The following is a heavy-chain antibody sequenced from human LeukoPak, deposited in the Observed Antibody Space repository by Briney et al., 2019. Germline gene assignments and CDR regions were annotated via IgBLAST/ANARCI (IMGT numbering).Heavy chain of an antibody. CDR2: FDPEDGET. CDR1: GYTLTELS. CDR3: ATPWGSSRAYLDY. D-gene: IGHD6-6*01. V-gene: IGHV1-24*01. J-gene: IGHJ4*02. Sequence: ASVKVSCKVSGYTLTELSVHWVRQAPGKGLEWMGGFDPEDGETIYAQKFQGRVTMTEDTSTDTAYMELSSLRSEDTAVYYCATPWGSSRAYLDYWGQGTLATVSS.